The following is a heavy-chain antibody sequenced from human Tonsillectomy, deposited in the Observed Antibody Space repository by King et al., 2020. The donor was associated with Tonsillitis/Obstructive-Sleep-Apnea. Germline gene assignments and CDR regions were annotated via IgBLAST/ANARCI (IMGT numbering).Heavy chain of an antibody. CDR3: APWGLANRGYCSGGSCSIHDAFDI. J-gene: IGHJ3*02. Sequence: VQLVESGGGLVQPGGSLRLSCAASGFTGSSNYMSWVRQAPGKGLEWVSVIYSGGSTYYADSVKGRFTISRDNSKNTLYLQKNSLRAEDTAVYYCAPWGLANRGYCSGGSCSIHDAFDIWGQGTMVTVSS. CDR1: GFTGSSNY. V-gene: IGHV3-66*01. D-gene: IGHD2-15*01. CDR2: IYSGGST.